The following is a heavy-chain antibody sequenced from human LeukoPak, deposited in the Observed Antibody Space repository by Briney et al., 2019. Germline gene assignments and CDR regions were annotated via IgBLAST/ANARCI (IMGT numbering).Heavy chain of an antibody. J-gene: IGHJ4*02. V-gene: IGHV1-18*04. CDR2: ISPYNGNT. CDR1: GYTFTGYY. Sequence: GASVKVSCKASGYTFTGYYMHWVRQAPGQGLEWLGWISPYNGNTKYLQNLQGRVTMTTDTSTSTAYMELRSLTSDDTAVYYCAREESIGSFQFLHDYWGQGTLVTVSS. CDR3: AREESIGSFQFLHDY. D-gene: IGHD1-26*01.